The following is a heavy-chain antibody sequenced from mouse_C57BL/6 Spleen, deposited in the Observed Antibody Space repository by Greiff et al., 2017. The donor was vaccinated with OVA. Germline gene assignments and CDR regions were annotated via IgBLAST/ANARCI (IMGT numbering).Heavy chain of an antibody. D-gene: IGHD2-4*01. CDR3: ARSLYDYDPRYAMDY. CDR1: GYTFTSYW. CDR2: INPSGGYT. Sequence: QVQLQQSGAELAKPGASVKLSCKASGYTFTSYWMHWVKQRPGQGLEWIGYINPSGGYTKYNQKFKDKATLTADKSSSTAYMQLSSLTYEDSAVYDSARSLYDYDPRYAMDYWGQGTSVTVSS. J-gene: IGHJ4*01. V-gene: IGHV1-7*01.